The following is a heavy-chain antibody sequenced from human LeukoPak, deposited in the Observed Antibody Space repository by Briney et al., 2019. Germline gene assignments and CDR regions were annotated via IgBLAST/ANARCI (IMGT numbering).Heavy chain of an antibody. V-gene: IGHV3-33*05. CDR3: ARRLQGNWFDP. CDR1: GFTFSNYG. CDR2: VKYDGINK. D-gene: IGHD5-24*01. J-gene: IGHJ5*02. Sequence: GRSLRLSCAASGFTFSNYGMHWVHQAPGKGLEWVALVKYDGINKYYADSVKGRFTISRDNSKNTLYLQMNSLRAEDTAVYYCARRLQGNWFDPWGQGTLVTVSS.